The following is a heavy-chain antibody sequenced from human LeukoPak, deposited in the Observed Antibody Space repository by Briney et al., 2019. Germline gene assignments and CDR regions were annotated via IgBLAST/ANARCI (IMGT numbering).Heavy chain of an antibody. V-gene: IGHV4-59*01. J-gene: IGHJ4*02. Sequence: SETLSLTCTVSGGSFRSYYWGWIRQPPGKGLEWIGYIYHTGSINYTPSLKTRVTISVDTSKNQFSLKVNSVTAADTAVYYCARALQTRRFDYWGQGTLVTVSS. CDR1: GGSFRSYY. CDR3: ARALQTRRFDY. CDR2: IYHTGSI.